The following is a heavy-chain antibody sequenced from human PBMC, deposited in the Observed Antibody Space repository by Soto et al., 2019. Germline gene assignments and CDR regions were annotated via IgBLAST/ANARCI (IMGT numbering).Heavy chain of an antibody. CDR3: ARSRVLWFGELSWYSDL. Sequence: SETLSLTCTVSGGSISSYYWSWIRQPPGKGLEWIGYIYYSGSTNYNPSLKSRVTISVDTSKNQFSLKLSSVTAADTAVYYCARSRVLWFGELSWYSDLWGRATLVTVS. D-gene: IGHD3-10*01. CDR2: IYYSGST. CDR1: GGSISSYY. J-gene: IGHJ2*01. V-gene: IGHV4-59*01.